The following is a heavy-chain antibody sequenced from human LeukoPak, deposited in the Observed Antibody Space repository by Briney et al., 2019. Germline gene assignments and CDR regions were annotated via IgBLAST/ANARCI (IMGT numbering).Heavy chain of an antibody. D-gene: IGHD2-2*01. V-gene: IGHV4-34*01. Sequence: SETLSLTCAVYGESFRGYDWSWIRQPPGKGLQCIEEINHSGSSICNPCLKNRVNLSVDTSKNQFSLKLSTVTAADTAVYYCARWSCSSTSGYYDYWGQGTLGTVSS. CDR2: INHSGSS. CDR3: ARWSCSSTSGYYDY. J-gene: IGHJ4*02. CDR1: GESFRGYD.